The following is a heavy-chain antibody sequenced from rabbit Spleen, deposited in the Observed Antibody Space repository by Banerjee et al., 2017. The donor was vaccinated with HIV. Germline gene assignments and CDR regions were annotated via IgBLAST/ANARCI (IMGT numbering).Heavy chain of an antibody. CDR2: IDVTKSGIT. D-gene: IGHD4-2*01. CDR1: GLDFTSSYW. J-gene: IGHJ4*01. Sequence: QSLEESGGDLVKPGASLTLTCKASGLDFTSSYWICWVRQAPGKGLEWIACIDVTKSGITYYTSWAKGRFTISKASSTTVTLQMTSLTAADTATYFCARDAAGREDFNLWGQGTLVTVS. V-gene: IGHV1S40*01. CDR3: ARDAAGREDFNL.